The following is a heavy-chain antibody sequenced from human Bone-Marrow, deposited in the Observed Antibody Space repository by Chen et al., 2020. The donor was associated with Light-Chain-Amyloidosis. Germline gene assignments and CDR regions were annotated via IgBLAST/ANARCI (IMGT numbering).Heavy chain of an antibody. CDR3: AREDTGRFLEWLFSYFDY. D-gene: IGHD3-3*01. CDR2: IKQDGSEK. Sequence: EVRLVESGGGVAQPGGSLRLSCAGAGFTFSTYCMCWVRQVPGKGLEWVANIKQDGSEKYYVDSVKGRFTISRDNAKNSLYLQMNSLRAEDTAVYYCAREDTGRFLEWLFSYFDYWGQGTLVTVSS. V-gene: IGHV3-7*01. CDR1: GFTFSTYC. J-gene: IGHJ4*02.